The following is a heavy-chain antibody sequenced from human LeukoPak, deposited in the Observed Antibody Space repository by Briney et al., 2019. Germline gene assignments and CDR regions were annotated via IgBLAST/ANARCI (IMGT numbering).Heavy chain of an antibody. CDR1: EYTLTELS. CDR3: ATGGVATIHYYYYYGMDV. Sequence: ASVKVSCKVSEYTLTELSMHWVRQAPGKGLEWMGGFDPEDGETIYAQKFQGRVTMTEDTSTDTAYMELSSLRSEDTAVYYCATGGVATIHYYYYYGMDVWGQGTTVTVSS. D-gene: IGHD5-12*01. V-gene: IGHV1-24*01. CDR2: FDPEDGET. J-gene: IGHJ6*02.